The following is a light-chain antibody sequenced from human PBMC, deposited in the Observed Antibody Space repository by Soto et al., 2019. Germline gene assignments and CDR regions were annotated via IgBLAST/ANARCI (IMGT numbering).Light chain of an antibody. CDR3: QQVNSYPLT. Sequence: DIQMTQSPSSVSASVGDTVTITCRASQDIANYLAWYQQKPGKAPKFLIYATSTFQSGVPSRFSGGGSGTEFTLTISSLQPEDFATYYCQQVNSYPLTFGGGTKVDIK. CDR1: QDIANY. V-gene: IGKV1-9*01. CDR2: ATS. J-gene: IGKJ4*01.